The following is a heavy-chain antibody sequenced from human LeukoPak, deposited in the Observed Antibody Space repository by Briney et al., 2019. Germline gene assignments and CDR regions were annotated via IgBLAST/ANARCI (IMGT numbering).Heavy chain of an antibody. D-gene: IGHD2-15*01. CDR3: ARGRTSVVAVAATDRDFDL. CDR2: INPSGGST. Sequence: GASVKVSCKASGYTFTSYYMHWVRQAPGQGLEWMGIINPSGGSTSYAQKFQGRVTMTRDTSTSTVYMELSSLRSEDTAVYYCARGRTSVVAVAATDRDFDLWGRGTLVTVSS. J-gene: IGHJ2*01. V-gene: IGHV1-46*01. CDR1: GYTFTSYY.